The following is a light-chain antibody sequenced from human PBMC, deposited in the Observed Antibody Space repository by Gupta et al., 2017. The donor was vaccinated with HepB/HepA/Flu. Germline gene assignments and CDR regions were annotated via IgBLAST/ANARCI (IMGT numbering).Light chain of an antibody. J-gene: IGKJ1*01. CDR3: QQYNNWPTWT. CDR2: RAS. V-gene: IGKV3-15*01. Sequence: EIVMTQSPDTLSVSPGERATLSCRASQTVLSNLAWYQHKPGQAPRLLIYRASIRATVIPDRFSGSGSGTEFTLTISSRQSEDFAVYYCQQYNNWPTWTFGQGTKVEIK. CDR1: QTVLSN.